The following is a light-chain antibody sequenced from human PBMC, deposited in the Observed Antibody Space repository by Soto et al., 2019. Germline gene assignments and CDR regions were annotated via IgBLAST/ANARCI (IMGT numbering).Light chain of an antibody. CDR3: QVWDSSSDPHVV. CDR1: NIGSNS. CDR2: YDS. Sequence: SYELTQPPSVSVAPGKTARMTCGGNNIGSNSVHWYQQKPGQAPVLVIYYDSDRPSGIPERFSGSNSGNTATLTISRVEAADEADYYCQVWDSSSDPHVVFGGGTKLTVL. V-gene: IGLV3-21*04. J-gene: IGLJ2*01.